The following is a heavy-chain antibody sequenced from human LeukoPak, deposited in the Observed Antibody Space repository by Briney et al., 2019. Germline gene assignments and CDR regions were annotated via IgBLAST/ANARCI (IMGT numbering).Heavy chain of an antibody. V-gene: IGHV1-2*02. J-gene: IGHJ4*02. Sequence: ASVKVSCKASGYSFTGYYMHWVRQTPGQGLEWMGWINPNSGGTNYAQKFQGRVTMTRDTSISTAYMELSRLRSDDTAVYYCAREDTAMDLDYWGQGTLVTVSS. CDR2: INPNSGGT. CDR1: GYSFTGYY. CDR3: AREDTAMDLDY. D-gene: IGHD5-18*01.